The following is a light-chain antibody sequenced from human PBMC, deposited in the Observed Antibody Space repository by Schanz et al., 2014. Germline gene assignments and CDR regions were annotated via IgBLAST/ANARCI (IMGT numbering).Light chain of an antibody. CDR1: SSNIGAGYD. CDR3: QSYDNSLSGWV. J-gene: IGLJ3*02. V-gene: IGLV1-40*01. CDR2: GDN. Sequence: QSVLTQPPSVSGAPGQRVTISCTGSSSNIGAGYDVHWYQQVPGTAPKVLIYGDNNRPSGVPDRFSGSKSGNTASLTISGLQDEDEGDYYCQSYDNSLSGWVFGGGTKLTVL.